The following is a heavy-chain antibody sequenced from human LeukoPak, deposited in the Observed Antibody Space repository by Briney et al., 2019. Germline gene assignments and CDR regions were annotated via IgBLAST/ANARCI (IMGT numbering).Heavy chain of an antibody. D-gene: IGHD1-26*01. V-gene: IGHV4-39*01. CDR3: AAISTSGSRRGSFDY. J-gene: IGHJ4*02. CDR2: IYYSGST. Sequence: SETLSLTCTVSGGPISTSTYYWAWIRQPPGKGLEWIGSIYYSGSTYYNPSLKSRITISVDMSKNQFSLKLSSMTAADTAVYYCAAISTSGSRRGSFDYWGQGTLVTVSS. CDR1: GGPISTSTYY.